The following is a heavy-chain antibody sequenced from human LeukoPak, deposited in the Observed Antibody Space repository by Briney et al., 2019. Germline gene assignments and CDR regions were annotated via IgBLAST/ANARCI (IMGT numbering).Heavy chain of an antibody. V-gene: IGHV4-30-4*07. CDR3: ASPPDYYDSSGSDY. CDR2: IYYSGST. J-gene: IGHJ4*02. Sequence: SETLSLTCAVSGGSISSGGYSWSWIRQPPGKGLEWIGYIYYSGSTYYNPSLKSRVTISVDTSKNQFSLKLSSVTAADTAVYYCASPPDYYDSSGSDYWGQGTLVTASS. D-gene: IGHD3-22*01. CDR1: GGSISSGGYS.